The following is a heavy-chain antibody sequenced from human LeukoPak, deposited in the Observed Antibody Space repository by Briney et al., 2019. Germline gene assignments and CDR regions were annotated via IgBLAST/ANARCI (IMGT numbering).Heavy chain of an antibody. D-gene: IGHD6-13*01. V-gene: IGHV4-34*01. CDR1: GGSFTGTLSRYY. CDR3: ARGGYSSSWYFDY. Sequence: ASETLSLTCAVYGGSFTGTLSRYYWSWIRQPPGKGLEWIGEINHTGHTNYNPSLKSRVTISVDASKNQFSLKGSSVTAADTAVYYCARGGYSSSWYFDYWGQGSLVTVSS. CDR2: INHTGHT. J-gene: IGHJ4*02.